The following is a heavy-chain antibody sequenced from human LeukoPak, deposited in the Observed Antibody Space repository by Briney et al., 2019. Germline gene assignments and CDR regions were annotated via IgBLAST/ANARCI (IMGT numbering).Heavy chain of an antibody. Sequence: GESLKISCKGSGYTFTNYWIGWVRQMPGKGLEWMGIIYPGDSDTRYSPSFQGQVTISADKSISTAYLQWSSLKASDTAMYYCAGQSPTFPFSFDPWGQGTLVTVSS. CDR1: GYTFTNYW. V-gene: IGHV5-51*01. D-gene: IGHD3-3*02. CDR2: IYPGDSDT. J-gene: IGHJ5*02. CDR3: AGQSPTFPFSFDP.